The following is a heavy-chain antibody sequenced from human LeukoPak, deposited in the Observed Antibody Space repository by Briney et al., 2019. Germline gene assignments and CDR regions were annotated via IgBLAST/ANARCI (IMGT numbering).Heavy chain of an antibody. V-gene: IGHV1-24*01. CDR2: FDPEDGET. CDR1: GYTLTELS. D-gene: IGHD2-15*01. J-gene: IGHJ3*02. CDR3: ATESELRTSPMGSCYAFDI. Sequence: ASVKVSCKVSGYTLTELSMHWVRQAPGKGLEWMGGFDPEDGETIYAQKFQGRVTMTEDTSTDTAYMERSSLRSEDTAVYYCATESELRTSPMGSCYAFDIWGQGTMVTVSS.